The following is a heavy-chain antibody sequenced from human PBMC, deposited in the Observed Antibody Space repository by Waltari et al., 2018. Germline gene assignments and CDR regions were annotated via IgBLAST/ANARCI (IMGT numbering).Heavy chain of an antibody. CDR3: ARRAADCGGDCYKYYFDY. V-gene: IGHV3-23*04. CDR2: IGSGASST. Sequence: EVQLVESGGGLVQPGGSLRLSCAASGFTFSSYWMSWVRQAPGKGLEWVSTIGSGASSTYYADSVKGRFTISRDNSKNTLYLQMNSLRAEDTAVYYCARRAADCGGDCYKYYFDYWGQGTLVTVSS. D-gene: IGHD2-21*01. CDR1: GFTFSSYW. J-gene: IGHJ4*02.